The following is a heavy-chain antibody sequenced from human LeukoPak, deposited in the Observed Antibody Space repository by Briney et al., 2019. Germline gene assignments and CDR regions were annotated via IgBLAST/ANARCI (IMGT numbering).Heavy chain of an antibody. J-gene: IGHJ4*02. V-gene: IGHV3-11*04. Sequence: GGSLRLSCAASGFTFSDYYMSWIRQAPGKGLEWVSYISSGGSTIYYADSVKGRFTTSRDNARNSLHLQMNSLRADDTAVYYCARDRISGTDYWGQGTRVAVSS. CDR2: ISSGGSTI. CDR3: ARDRISGTDY. CDR1: GFTFSDYY. D-gene: IGHD1-20*01.